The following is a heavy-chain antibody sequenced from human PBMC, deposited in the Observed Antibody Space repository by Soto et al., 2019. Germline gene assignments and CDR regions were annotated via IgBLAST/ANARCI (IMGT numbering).Heavy chain of an antibody. J-gene: IGHJ6*02. CDR3: ASSAMDHYYYGMDV. D-gene: IGHD5-18*01. CDR1: GGTFSSYA. V-gene: IGHV1-69*12. Sequence: QVQLVQSGAEVKKPGSSVKVSCKSSGGTFSSYAISWVRQAPGQGLGWMRGIIPIFGTADYAQKFQGRVTITADESTSTAYMELSSLRSEDTAVYYCASSAMDHYYYGMDVWGQGTTVTVSS. CDR2: IIPIFGTA.